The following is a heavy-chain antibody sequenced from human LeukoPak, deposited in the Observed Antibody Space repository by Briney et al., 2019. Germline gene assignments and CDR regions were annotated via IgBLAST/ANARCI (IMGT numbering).Heavy chain of an antibody. CDR3: ARGAHDILTGYYVDY. D-gene: IGHD3-9*01. CDR1: GGSFSGYY. Sequence: PSETRSLTCAVYGGSFSGYYWSWIRQPPEKGVEWIGEINHSGSTNYNPSLKSRVTISVDTSKNQFSLKLSSVTAADTAVYYCARGAHDILTGYYVDYWGQGTLVTVSS. CDR2: INHSGST. J-gene: IGHJ4*02. V-gene: IGHV4-34*01.